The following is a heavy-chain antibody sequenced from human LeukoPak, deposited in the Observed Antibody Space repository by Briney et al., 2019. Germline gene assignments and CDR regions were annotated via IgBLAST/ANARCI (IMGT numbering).Heavy chain of an antibody. V-gene: IGHV4-34*01. Sequence: SETLSLTCAVYGGSFSGYYWSWIRQPPGKGLEWIGEINHSGSTNYNPSLKSRVTISVDTSKNQFSLKLSSVTAADTAVYYCARDSYYGSGSYYTLYYYGMDVWGQGTTVTVSS. D-gene: IGHD3-10*01. CDR3: ARDSYYGSGSYYTLYYYGMDV. J-gene: IGHJ6*02. CDR1: GGSFSGYY. CDR2: INHSGST.